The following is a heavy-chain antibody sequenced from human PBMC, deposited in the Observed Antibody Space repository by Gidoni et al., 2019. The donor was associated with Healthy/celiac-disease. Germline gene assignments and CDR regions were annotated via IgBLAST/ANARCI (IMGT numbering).Heavy chain of an antibody. Sequence: QVTLIESGPALVIPTQTLTLTCPFSGFSLITSGMCLSWIRQHPGKALEWLALIDWDDDKYYSTSLKTRISISKDTSKNQVVLTMTNMDPVDTATYYCARIPRGFGYFDYWGQGTLVTVSS. CDR1: GFSLITSGMC. CDR3: ARIPRGFGYFDY. D-gene: IGHD3-10*01. V-gene: IGHV2-70*01. J-gene: IGHJ4*02. CDR2: IDWDDDK.